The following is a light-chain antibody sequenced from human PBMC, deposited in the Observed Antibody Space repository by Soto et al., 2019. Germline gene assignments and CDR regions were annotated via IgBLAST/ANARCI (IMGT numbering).Light chain of an antibody. V-gene: IGKV1-33*01. CDR3: QQSHNLPLS. CDR2: DSS. CDR1: QDIDNY. J-gene: IGKJ4*01. Sequence: DIQMTQSPSSLSASVGDRVTITCQASQDIDNYLNWYQQKPGKAPRLLIYDSSTLQTGVPSRFSGSGSCTDFTFAISSLQPEDIATYYCQQSHNLPLSFGGGTKVQI.